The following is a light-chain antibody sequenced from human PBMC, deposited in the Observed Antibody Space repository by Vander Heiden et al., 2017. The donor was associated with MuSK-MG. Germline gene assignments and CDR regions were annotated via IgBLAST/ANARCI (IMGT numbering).Light chain of an antibody. Sequence: EIVLTQSPTTLSLSPGERATLSCRASQSVYNYLAWYQHKPGQPPRLLIYDASRRATGIPPGFSGSGGGTDFILTISSLQPEDSAVYFCQQRSNWPPITFGQGTRLEI. CDR3: QQRSNWPPIT. CDR1: QSVYNY. CDR2: DAS. J-gene: IGKJ5*01. V-gene: IGKV3-11*01.